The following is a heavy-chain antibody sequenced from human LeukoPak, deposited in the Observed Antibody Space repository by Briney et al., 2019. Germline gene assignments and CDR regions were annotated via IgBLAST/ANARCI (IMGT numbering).Heavy chain of an antibody. D-gene: IGHD2-15*01. CDR1: GFTFSTYG. J-gene: IGHJ4*02. Sequence: GGSLRLSCATSGFTFSTYGMHWVRQAPGKGLEWVAFIRFDGSNVGSNVYYADSVKGRFTISRDNSKNTLYLQMNSLKTEDTAVYYCTMAGLRYCSGGSCLPLPGLGRWFDYWGQGTLVTVSS. CDR3: TMAGLRYCSGGSCLPLPGLGRWFDY. CDR2: IRFDGSNVGSNV. V-gene: IGHV3-30*02.